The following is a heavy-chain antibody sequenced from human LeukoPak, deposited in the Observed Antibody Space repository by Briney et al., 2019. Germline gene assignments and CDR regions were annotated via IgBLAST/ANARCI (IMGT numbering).Heavy chain of an antibody. CDR1: GGAISPLY. D-gene: IGHD3-10*01. J-gene: IGHJ4*02. V-gene: IGHV4-59*11. CDR3: ARGGVAAKYYFDF. Sequence: SETLSLTCTVSGGAISPLYWSGIRQPPGKGLEIIGYIYYTGSTNFNPSLKSLGALSVDTSKNQISLKLNSVTAADTAVYYCARGGVAAKYYFDFWGQGTLVTVSS. CDR2: IYYTGST.